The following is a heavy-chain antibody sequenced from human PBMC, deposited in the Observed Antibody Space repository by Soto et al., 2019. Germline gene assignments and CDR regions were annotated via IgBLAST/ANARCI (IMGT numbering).Heavy chain of an antibody. J-gene: IGHJ3*02. CDR3: AREGVAPDAFAI. D-gene: IGHD5-12*01. V-gene: IGHV1-69*08. CDR2: IIPILGIA. Sequence: QVQLVQSGAEVKKPGSSVKVSCKASGGTFSSYTISWVRQAPGQGLEWMGRIIPILGIANYAQKFQGRVTINADKSTTTAYMELSSLRSEDTAVYYCAREGVAPDAFAIWGQGTMVTVSS. CDR1: GGTFSSYT.